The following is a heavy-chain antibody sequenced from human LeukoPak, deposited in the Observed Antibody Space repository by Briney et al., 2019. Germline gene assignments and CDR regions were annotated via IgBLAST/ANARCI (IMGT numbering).Heavy chain of an antibody. Sequence: SVKVSCKASGGTFSSYAISWVRQAPGQGLEWMGGIIPIFGTANYAQKFQGRVTITTDESTSTAYMELSSLRPEDTAVYYCARGTYCSGGSCYYTFDYWGQGTLVTVSS. D-gene: IGHD2-15*01. CDR3: ARGTYCSGGSCYYTFDY. CDR2: IIPIFGTA. CDR1: GGTFSSYA. V-gene: IGHV1-69*05. J-gene: IGHJ4*02.